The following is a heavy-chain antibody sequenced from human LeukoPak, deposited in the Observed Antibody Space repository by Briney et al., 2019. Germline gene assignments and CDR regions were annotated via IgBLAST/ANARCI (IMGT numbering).Heavy chain of an antibody. CDR3: ARERAGYCSRTSCPYYGMGV. Sequence: ASVKVSCKASGYTFAGYYMHWVRQAPGQGLEWMGWINPNSGGTTYAQKFQGRVSMTRDTSISTAYMELSRLRSDDTAVYYCARERAGYCSRTSCPYYGMGVWGQGTTVTVSS. D-gene: IGHD2-2*01. CDR2: INPNSGGT. V-gene: IGHV1-2*02. CDR1: GYTFAGYY. J-gene: IGHJ6*02.